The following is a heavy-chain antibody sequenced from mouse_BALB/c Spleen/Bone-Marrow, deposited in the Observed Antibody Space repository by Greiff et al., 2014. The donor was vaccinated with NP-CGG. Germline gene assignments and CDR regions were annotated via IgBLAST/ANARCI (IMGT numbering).Heavy chain of an antibody. V-gene: IGHV14-3*02. CDR1: GFNIKDTY. D-gene: IGHD1-1*01. CDR3: AAYYYGSSQFAY. Sequence: VQLQQSGADLVKPGASVKLSCTASGFNIKDTYMHWVKQRPEQGLEWIGRIDPANGNTKYDPKFQGKATITADTSSNTAYLQLSSLTSEDTAVYYCAAYYYGSSQFAYWGQGTLVTVSA. J-gene: IGHJ3*01. CDR2: IDPANGNT.